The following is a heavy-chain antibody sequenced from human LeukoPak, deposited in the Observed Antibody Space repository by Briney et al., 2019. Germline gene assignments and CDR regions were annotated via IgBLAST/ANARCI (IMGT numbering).Heavy chain of an antibody. Sequence: SVKVSCKASGGTFSNNPISWVRQAPGQGLEWMGEIIPIFGTATYAQKFQGRVTMTRNTSISTAYMELSSLRSEDTAVYYCARGRLYYCSSTSCSFPYYYYYMDVWGKGTTVTISS. CDR2: IIPIFGTA. CDR3: ARGRLYYCSSTSCSFPYYYYYMDV. D-gene: IGHD2-2*01. V-gene: IGHV1-69*05. CDR1: GGTFSNNP. J-gene: IGHJ6*03.